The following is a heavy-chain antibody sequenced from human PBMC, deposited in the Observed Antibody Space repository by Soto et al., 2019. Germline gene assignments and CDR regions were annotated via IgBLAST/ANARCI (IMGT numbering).Heavy chain of an antibody. Sequence: QVQLVQPGAEVKKPGASVKVSCKASGYTFSNNAIMWLRQAPGQRPKWMGYIHGGTGNTKYSEYPQGRITITSATSPSTRYMEVSSLRSDDTAHYHGARKRPGVQIEWACALDMLGQGTKVPVSS. CDR2: IHGGTGNT. V-gene: IGHV1-3*01. J-gene: IGHJ3*02. CDR1: GYTFSNNA. D-gene: IGHD1-26*01. CDR3: ARKRPGVQIEWACALDM.